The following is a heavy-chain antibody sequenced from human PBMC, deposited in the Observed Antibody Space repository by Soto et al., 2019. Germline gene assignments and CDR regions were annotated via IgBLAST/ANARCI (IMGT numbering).Heavy chain of an antibody. J-gene: IGHJ4*02. CDR1: GYTFTSYA. V-gene: IGHV1-3*01. CDR2: INAGNGNT. CDR3: ARSIVVVTAADY. D-gene: IGHD2-21*02. Sequence: QVQLVQSGAEVKKPGASVKVSCKASGYTFTSYAMHWVRQAPGQRLEWMGWINAGNGNTKYSQKFQGXVXXXRXXSASTAYMELISLRSEDTAVYYCARSIVVVTAADYWGQGTLVTVSS.